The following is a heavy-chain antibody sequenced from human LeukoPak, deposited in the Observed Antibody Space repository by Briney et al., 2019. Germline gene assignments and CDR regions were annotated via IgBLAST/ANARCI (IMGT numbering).Heavy chain of an antibody. D-gene: IGHD1-14*01. CDR2: ITNDGSST. CDR1: GLTFSSHW. V-gene: IGHV3-74*01. CDR3: ATQQGGNPAY. J-gene: IGHJ4*02. Sequence: GGSLRLSCAASGLTFSSHWMHWVRQAPGKGLVWVSRITNDGSSTTYADSVKGRFTISRDNAKNMLYLQVNSLRAEDTAVHYCATQQGGNPAYWCQGTLVTVSS.